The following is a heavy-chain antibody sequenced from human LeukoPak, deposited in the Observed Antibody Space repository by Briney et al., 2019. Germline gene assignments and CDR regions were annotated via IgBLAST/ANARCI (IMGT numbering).Heavy chain of an antibody. Sequence: SETLSLTCTVSGASISGYYWSWIRQPPGKGLEWIGEINHSGSTNYNPSLKRRVTISVDTSKNQFSLKLSSVTAADTAVYYCASSLGIVGYWGQGTLVTVSS. CDR3: ASSLGIVGY. D-gene: IGHD2-21*01. CDR1: GASISGYY. CDR2: INHSGST. V-gene: IGHV4-34*01. J-gene: IGHJ4*02.